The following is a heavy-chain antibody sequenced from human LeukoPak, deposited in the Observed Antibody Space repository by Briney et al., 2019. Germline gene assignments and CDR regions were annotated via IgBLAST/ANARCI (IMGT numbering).Heavy chain of an antibody. CDR1: GFTFSSYS. D-gene: IGHD6-13*01. CDR2: ISSSSSTI. Sequence: AGGSLRLSCAASGFTFSSYSMNWVRQAPGKGLEWLSYISSSSSTIFHADSVKGRFTISRDNAKNSVYLQMNSLRDEDTAVYYCARGSADGRYDSDIWGQGTMVTVSS. CDR3: ARGSADGRYDSDI. J-gene: IGHJ3*02. V-gene: IGHV3-48*02.